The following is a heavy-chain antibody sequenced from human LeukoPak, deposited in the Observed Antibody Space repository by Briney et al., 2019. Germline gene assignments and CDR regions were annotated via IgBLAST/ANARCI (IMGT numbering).Heavy chain of an antibody. Sequence: GGSLRLSCAVSGFSFTNFWMSWVRQAPGRGLECVGNIHPEGNEKQHVESVKGRFTISRDNTKHLLFLQMNGLRVEDTAVYYCARGDAFSGDHWGQGTLVTVSS. CDR3: ARGDAFSGDH. V-gene: IGHV3-7*04. J-gene: IGHJ4*02. CDR1: GFSFTNFW. CDR2: IHPEGNEK.